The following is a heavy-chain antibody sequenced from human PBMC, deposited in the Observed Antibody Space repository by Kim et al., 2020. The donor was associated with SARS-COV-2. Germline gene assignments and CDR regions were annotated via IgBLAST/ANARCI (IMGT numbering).Heavy chain of an antibody. V-gene: IGHV4-59*08. CDR2: SYYSGRT. CDR3: SRPNVDS. Sequence: SETLSLTCSVSGDSISRYYWSWIRQPPGKGLEWVGYSYYSGRTHYNPYLKSRATISLYASTKQISLNLTLVTAADAALYYCSRPNVDS. CDR1: GDSISRYY. J-gene: IGHJ5*01.